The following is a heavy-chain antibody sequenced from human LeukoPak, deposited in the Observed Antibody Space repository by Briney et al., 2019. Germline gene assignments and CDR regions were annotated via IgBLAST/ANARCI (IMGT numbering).Heavy chain of an antibody. CDR2: ISGSGGAGT. D-gene: IGHD2/OR15-2a*01. V-gene: IGHV3-23*01. CDR1: GFTFSSYA. J-gene: IGHJ4*02. CDR3: AIGVNPFRGYYYVFFCDY. Sequence: GGCLRLSCAGSGFTFSSYAMSWVRQAPGKGLEWVSTISGSGGAGTYYADSVEGRFTISRANSQNTLYLQMNSLGAEDTAVYYCAIGVNPFRGYYYVFFCDYWGQGIRIIVSS.